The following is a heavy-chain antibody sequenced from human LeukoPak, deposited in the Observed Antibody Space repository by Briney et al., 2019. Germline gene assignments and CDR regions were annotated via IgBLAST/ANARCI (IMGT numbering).Heavy chain of an antibody. Sequence: PGTSLRLSCEASGFTFRIYGMHWVRQAPGKGLEWVAAIWEDGTNIHYADSVKDRFTISRDNSKNRLYLQMNNLRAEDTALYFCARVGYNSGWYEYWGQGTLVTVSS. D-gene: IGHD6-19*01. CDR2: IWEDGTNI. J-gene: IGHJ4*02. CDR1: GFTFRIYG. V-gene: IGHV3-33*01. CDR3: ARVGYNSGWYEY.